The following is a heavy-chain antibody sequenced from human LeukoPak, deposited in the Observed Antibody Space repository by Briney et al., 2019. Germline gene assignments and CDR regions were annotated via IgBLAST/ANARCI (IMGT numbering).Heavy chain of an antibody. CDR2: INPNSGST. D-gene: IGHD3-10*01. CDR1: GYTFTGYY. V-gene: IGHV1-2*02. CDR3: ARGGSGSYFSWLDP. J-gene: IGHJ5*02. Sequence: ASLKVSCKASGYTFTGYYIHLVRQAPGQSLECMGWINPNSGSTNYAQNIQGTATMTRATSISTPYMELRRLRSDDTAVYYCARGGSGSYFSWLDPWGQGTLVTVSS.